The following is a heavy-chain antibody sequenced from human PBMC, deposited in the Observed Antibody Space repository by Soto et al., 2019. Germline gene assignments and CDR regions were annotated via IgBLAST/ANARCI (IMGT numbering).Heavy chain of an antibody. D-gene: IGHD2-15*01. J-gene: IGHJ3*02. CDR3: ARDSLKYCSGGSCYSDDAFDI. V-gene: IGHV3-7*01. Sequence: EVQLVESGGGLVQPGGSLRLSCAASGFTFSSYWMSWVRQAPGKGLEWVANIKQDGSEKYYVDSVKGRFTISRDNAKNSLYLQMNSLRAEDTAVYYCARDSLKYCSGGSCYSDDAFDIWGQGTMVTVSS. CDR1: GFTFSSYW. CDR2: IKQDGSEK.